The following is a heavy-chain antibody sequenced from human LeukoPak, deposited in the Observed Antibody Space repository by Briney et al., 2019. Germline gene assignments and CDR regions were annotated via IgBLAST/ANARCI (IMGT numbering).Heavy chain of an antibody. CDR2: IYYSGST. Sequence: SETLSLTCTVSGGSISSSSYYWGWIRQPPGKGLEWIGYIYYSGSTNYNPSLKSRVTISVDTSKNQFSLKLSSVTAADTAVYYCARVVPAANYYYYMDVWGKGTTVTISS. CDR1: GGSISSSSYY. V-gene: IGHV4-61*05. D-gene: IGHD2-2*01. J-gene: IGHJ6*03. CDR3: ARVVPAANYYYYMDV.